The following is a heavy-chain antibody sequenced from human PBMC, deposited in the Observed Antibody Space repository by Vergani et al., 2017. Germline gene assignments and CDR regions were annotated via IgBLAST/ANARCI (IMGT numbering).Heavy chain of an antibody. CDR2: IYYSGST. V-gene: IGHV4-34*01. J-gene: IGHJ4*02. CDR1: GGSFSGYY. CDR3: ARDTPSSGWPFDY. Sequence: QVQLQQWGAGLLKPSETLSLTCAVYGGSFSGYYWSWIRQPPGKGLEWIGSIYYSGSTYYNPSLKSRVTISVDTSKNQFSLKLSSVTAADTAVYYCARDTPSSGWPFDYWGQGTLVTVSS. D-gene: IGHD6-19*01.